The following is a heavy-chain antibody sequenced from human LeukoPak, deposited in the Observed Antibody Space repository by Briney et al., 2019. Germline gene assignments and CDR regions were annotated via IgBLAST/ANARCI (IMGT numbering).Heavy chain of an antibody. D-gene: IGHD2-15*01. CDR1: GFSFSNYG. Sequence: GGSLRLSCAASGFSFSNYGMHWVRQAPGKGLEWVAFTQFDGNKKYYADSVKGRFTISRDNSKNTLYLQMNTLRAEDTAVYFCAKSPVSSCRGSFCYPFDYWGQGNLVTVSS. CDR2: TQFDGNKK. CDR3: AKSPVSSCRGSFCYPFDY. V-gene: IGHV3-30*02. J-gene: IGHJ4*02.